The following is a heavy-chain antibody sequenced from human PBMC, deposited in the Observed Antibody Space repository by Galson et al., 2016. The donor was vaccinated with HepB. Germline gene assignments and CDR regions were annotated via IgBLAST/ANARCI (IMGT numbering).Heavy chain of an antibody. J-gene: IGHJ6*02. CDR2: ISWDGNST. D-gene: IGHD2-2*01. CDR1: GFTFDDYA. Sequence: SLRLSCAASGFTFDDYAVHWVRQAPGKGLEWVSLISWDGNSTYYADSVKGRFTIPRDNSKNSLYLQMNSLRAEDTALYYCAKEVDGMDVWGQGTTVTVSS. V-gene: IGHV3-43D*04. CDR3: AKEVDGMDV.